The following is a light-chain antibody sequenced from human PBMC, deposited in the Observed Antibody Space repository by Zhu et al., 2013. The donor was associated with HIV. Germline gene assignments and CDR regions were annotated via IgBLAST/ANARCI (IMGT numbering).Light chain of an antibody. Sequence: IVLTQSSGTLSLSPGERATLSCRASQRVSSSYLAWYQQKPGQAPRLLIYGASSRATGIPDRFSGSGSGTDFTLTISRLEPEDFAVYYCQHYATSPPAWTFGQGTKVESK. CDR2: GAS. CDR1: QRVSSSY. V-gene: IGKV3-20*01. CDR3: QHYATSPPAWT. J-gene: IGKJ1*01.